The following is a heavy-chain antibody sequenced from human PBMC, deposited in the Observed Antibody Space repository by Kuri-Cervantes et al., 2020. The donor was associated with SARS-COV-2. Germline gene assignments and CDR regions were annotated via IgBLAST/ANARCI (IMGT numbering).Heavy chain of an antibody. Sequence: SVKVSCKASGYTFTGYYMHWVRQAPGQGLEWMGWSNPNSGGTNYAQKFQGRVTVTRDTSISTAYMELSRLRSDDTAVYYCARAAMAVYYFDYWGQGTLVTVSS. CDR2: SNPNSGGT. J-gene: IGHJ4*02. V-gene: IGHV1-2*02. CDR1: GYTFTGYY. CDR3: ARAAMAVYYFDY. D-gene: IGHD5-18*01.